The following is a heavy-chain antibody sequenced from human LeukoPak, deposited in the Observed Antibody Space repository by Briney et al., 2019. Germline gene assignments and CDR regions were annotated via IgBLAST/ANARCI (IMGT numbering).Heavy chain of an antibody. V-gene: IGHV1-8*01. Sequence: ASVKVSCKASGYTFTSYDINWVRQATGQGLEWMGWMNPNSGNTGYAQKFQGRVTMTRNTSIGTAYMELSSLRSEDTAVYYCARGYDYLYAEYFQHWGQGNLVTVSS. D-gene: IGHD4-11*01. CDR1: GYTFTSYD. CDR3: ARGYDYLYAEYFQH. J-gene: IGHJ1*01. CDR2: MNPNSGNT.